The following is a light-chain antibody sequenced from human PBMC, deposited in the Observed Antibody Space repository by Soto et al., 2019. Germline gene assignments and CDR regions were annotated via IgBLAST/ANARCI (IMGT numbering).Light chain of an antibody. V-gene: IGLV2-14*01. Sequence: QSALTQPASVSGSPGQSITISCTGTSSDVGGYNYVSWYQQHPGKAPKLMIYDVSNRPSGVSNRFSGSKSGNTASLTISGLQAEDEADYYRSSYTSSITLYVFGTGTKVTVL. CDR2: DVS. CDR3: SSYTSSITLYV. J-gene: IGLJ1*01. CDR1: SSDVGGYNY.